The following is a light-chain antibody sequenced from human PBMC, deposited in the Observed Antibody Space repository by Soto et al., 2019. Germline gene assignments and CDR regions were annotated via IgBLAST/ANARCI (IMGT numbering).Light chain of an antibody. Sequence: EIVLTQSPGTLSLSPGERATLSCRASQSVRSNFLAWYQQKPGQAPRLLIYGASNRATGIPDRFSGSGSGTDFTLTISRLEPEDFAVYYCQQRSNWLITFGQGTRLEIK. CDR3: QQRSNWLIT. J-gene: IGKJ5*01. CDR1: QSVRSNF. V-gene: IGKV3D-20*02. CDR2: GAS.